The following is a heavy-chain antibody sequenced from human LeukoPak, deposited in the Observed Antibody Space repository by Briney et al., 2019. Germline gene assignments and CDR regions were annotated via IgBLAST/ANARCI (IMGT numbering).Heavy chain of an antibody. Sequence: GGSLRLSCAASGFTFSSNGMHWVRQAPGKGLEWVAVIWYDGSNKYYADSVKGRFTISRDTTKNTLYLQMNGLRAEDTAVYYCARDAVYSSSWQYYWGQGTLVTVSS. CDR1: GFTFSSNG. CDR2: IWYDGSNK. V-gene: IGHV3-33*01. CDR3: ARDAVYSSSWQYY. J-gene: IGHJ4*02. D-gene: IGHD6-13*01.